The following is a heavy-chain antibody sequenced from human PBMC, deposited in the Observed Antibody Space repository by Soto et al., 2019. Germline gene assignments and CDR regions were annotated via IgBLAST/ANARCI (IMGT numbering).Heavy chain of an antibody. Sequence: SETLSLTCTVSGGSISSGDYYWSWIRQHPEKGLEWIGYIYYSGSTYYNPSLKSRVTISVDTSKNQFSLKLSSVTAADTAVYYCARGNGDIVLVPAAIPDAFDIWGQGTMVTVSS. V-gene: IGHV4-30-4*01. CDR1: GGSISSGDYY. J-gene: IGHJ3*02. CDR2: IYYSGST. CDR3: ARGNGDIVLVPAAIPDAFDI. D-gene: IGHD2-2*02.